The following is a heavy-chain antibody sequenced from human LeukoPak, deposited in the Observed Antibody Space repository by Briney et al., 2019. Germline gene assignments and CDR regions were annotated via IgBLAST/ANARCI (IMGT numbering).Heavy chain of an antibody. CDR2: ISSTSSYI. CDR1: GFTFTSYN. CDR3: ARALWSGPVYYGMDV. V-gene: IGHV3-21*06. Sequence: GGSLKLSRAASGFTFTSYNFYWVRQAPGRGLEWVSSISSTSSYIYYADSMKGRFTISRDNAKNSLYLQMNSLRAEDTAVYYCARALWSGPVYYGMDVWAKGPRSPSP. J-gene: IGHJ6*02. D-gene: IGHD3-10*01.